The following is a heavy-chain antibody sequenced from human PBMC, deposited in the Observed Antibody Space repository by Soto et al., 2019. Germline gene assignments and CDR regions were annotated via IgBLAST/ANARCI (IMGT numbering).Heavy chain of an antibody. D-gene: IGHD4-17*01. CDR3: ARTYGDCFDY. Sequence: SETLSLTCSVSGGSIGSYYWSWIRQPPGKGLEWIGNIYYSGSTNYNPSLKSRVTISVDTSKSQFSLKLSSVTAADTAVYYCARTYGDCFDYWGQGTLVTVSS. CDR2: IYYSGST. CDR1: GGSIGSYY. V-gene: IGHV4-59*01. J-gene: IGHJ4*02.